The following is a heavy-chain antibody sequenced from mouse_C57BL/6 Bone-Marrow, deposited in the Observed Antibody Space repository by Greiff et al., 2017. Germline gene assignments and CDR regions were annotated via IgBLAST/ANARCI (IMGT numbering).Heavy chain of an antibody. V-gene: IGHV6-3*01. Sequence: DVQLQESGGGLVQPGGSMKLSCVASGFTFSNYWMNWVRQSPEKGLEWVAQIRLKSDNYATHYAESVKGRFTISRDDSKSSVYLQMNNLRAEDTGIYYCTGEGYDYDAMDYWGQGTSVTVSS. CDR2: IRLKSDNYAT. CDR1: GFTFSNYW. J-gene: IGHJ4*01. CDR3: TGEGYDYDAMDY. D-gene: IGHD3-1*01.